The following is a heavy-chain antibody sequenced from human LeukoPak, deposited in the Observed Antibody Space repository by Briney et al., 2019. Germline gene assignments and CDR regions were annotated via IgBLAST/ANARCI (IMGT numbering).Heavy chain of an antibody. V-gene: IGHV3-48*02. CDR2: ISGSGSTI. Sequence: GGSLRLSCAASGFTFRTYGMNWVRQAPGKGLEWVSYISGSGSTIFYADSVKGRFSISRDNAKNSLYLQMNSLRDEDTAVYYCARELGDCWGQGTLVTVSS. CDR1: GFTFRTYG. D-gene: IGHD1-26*01. J-gene: IGHJ4*02. CDR3: ARELGDC.